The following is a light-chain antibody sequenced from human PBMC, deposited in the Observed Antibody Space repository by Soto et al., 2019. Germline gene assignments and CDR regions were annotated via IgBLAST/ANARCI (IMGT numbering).Light chain of an antibody. V-gene: IGLV2-14*01. CDR2: EVS. Sequence: QSVLTQPASVSGSPGQSITISCTGTSSDVGGYNSVSWYQHHPDKAPRLMIYEVSLRPSTVSSRFSGSKSGNTASLTISGLQAEDEADYYCSSYSSSSTVFGGGTKVTVL. CDR3: SSYSSSSTV. CDR1: SSDVGGYNS. J-gene: IGLJ2*01.